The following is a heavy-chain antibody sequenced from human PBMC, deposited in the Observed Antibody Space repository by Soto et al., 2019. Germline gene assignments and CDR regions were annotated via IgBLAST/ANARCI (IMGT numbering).Heavy chain of an antibody. D-gene: IGHD1-26*01. J-gene: IGHJ6*02. CDR3: ANLRPPSRWDSVYGRPNMNV. V-gene: IGHV3-30*18. CDR2: ISNDGSKK. Sequence: QVQLVESGGGVVQPGRSLRLSCAASRLTFSSYDMHWVRQAPGKGLEWVAVISNDGSKKYSGDSVKGRFTISRDNSKNLLYLQMNSLTAEDTAVYYCANLRPPSRWDSVYGRPNMNVWGQGTTVTVSS. CDR1: RLTFSSYD.